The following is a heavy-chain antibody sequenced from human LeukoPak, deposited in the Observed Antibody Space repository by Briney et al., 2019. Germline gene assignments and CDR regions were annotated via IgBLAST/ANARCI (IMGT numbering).Heavy chain of an antibody. CDR2: IIPIFGTT. D-gene: IGHD7-27*01. V-gene: IGHV1-69*05. CDR1: GGTFSSYA. J-gene: IGHJ4*02. CDR3: ARGPLATGDRYFDY. Sequence: SVKVSCKASGGTFSSYAISWVRQAPGQGLEWMGGIIPIFGTTNYAQKFQGRVTITTDESTSTAYMELSSLRSEDTAVYYCARGPLATGDRYFDYWGQGTLVTVSS.